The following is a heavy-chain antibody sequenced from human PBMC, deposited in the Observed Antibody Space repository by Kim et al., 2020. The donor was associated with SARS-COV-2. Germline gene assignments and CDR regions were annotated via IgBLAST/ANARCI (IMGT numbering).Heavy chain of an antibody. CDR3: AREGSSQTGYSSSWYVH. D-gene: IGHD6-13*01. CDR1: GYTFTSYY. Sequence: ASVKVSCKASGYTFTSYYMHWVRQAPGQGLEWMGIINPSGGSTSYAQKFQGRVTMTRDTSTSTVYMELSSLRSEDTAVYYCAREGSSQTGYSSSWYVHWGQGTLVTVSS. V-gene: IGHV1-46*01. J-gene: IGHJ4*02. CDR2: INPSGGST.